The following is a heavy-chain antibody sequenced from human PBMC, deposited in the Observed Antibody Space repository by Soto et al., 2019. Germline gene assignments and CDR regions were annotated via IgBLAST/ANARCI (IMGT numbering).Heavy chain of an antibody. Sequence: QVQLVESGGGLVKPGGSLRLSCAASGFTFSDFYMTWIRQAPGKGLEWVAYVSSSGSTIFYADSVKGRFTISRDNANNSLFLEMSSLRAEDTAVYYCAREYTTNVVGPPGYWGLGTLVIVSS. CDR1: GFTFSDFY. CDR3: AREYTTNVVGPPGY. J-gene: IGHJ4*02. CDR2: VSSSGSTI. V-gene: IGHV3-11*01. D-gene: IGHD2-15*01.